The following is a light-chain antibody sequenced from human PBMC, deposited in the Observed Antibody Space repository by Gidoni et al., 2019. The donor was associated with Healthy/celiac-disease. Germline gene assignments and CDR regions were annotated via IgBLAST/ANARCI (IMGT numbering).Light chain of an antibody. CDR3: QQYGSSRIT. CDR1: QRVSSSY. V-gene: IGKV3-20*01. Sequence: DIVLTHSPGTLSLSPGERATLACRASQRVSSSYLAWYQQKPGQAPRLLIYGASSRATGLPARFSGSGSGTDFTLTISRLEPEDFAVYYCQQYGSSRITFGQGTRLEIK. CDR2: GAS. J-gene: IGKJ5*01.